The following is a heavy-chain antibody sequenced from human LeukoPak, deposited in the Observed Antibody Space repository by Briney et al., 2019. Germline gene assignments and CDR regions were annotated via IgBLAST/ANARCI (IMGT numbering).Heavy chain of an antibody. V-gene: IGHV1-18*01. Sequence: ASVKVSCKASGFTFTSYGISWVRQAPGQGLEWMGWISAYNGNTNYAQKLQGRVTMTTDTSTSTAYMELRSLRSDDTAVYYCARGGYCSSTSCSHNWFDPWGQGTLVTVSS. CDR1: GFTFTSYG. CDR3: ARGGYCSSTSCSHNWFDP. J-gene: IGHJ5*02. D-gene: IGHD2-2*01. CDR2: ISAYNGNT.